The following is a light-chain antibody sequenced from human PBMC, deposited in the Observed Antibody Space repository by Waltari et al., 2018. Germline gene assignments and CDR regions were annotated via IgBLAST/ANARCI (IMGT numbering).Light chain of an antibody. J-gene: IGLJ2*01. CDR3: SSYISSSTLEL. CDR1: RSDVGGSNY. V-gene: IGLV2-14*03. Sequence: QSALTQPASVSGSPGQSITISCTGTRSDVGGSNYVSWYQQHPGKAPKLMIYDVSNRPSGVSNRFSGSKSGNTASLTISGLQAEDEADYYCSSYISSSTLELFGGGTSLTVL. CDR2: DVS.